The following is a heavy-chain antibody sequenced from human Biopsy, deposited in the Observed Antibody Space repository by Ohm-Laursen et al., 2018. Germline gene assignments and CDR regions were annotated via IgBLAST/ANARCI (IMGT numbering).Heavy chain of an antibody. J-gene: IGHJ6*02. V-gene: IGHV4-34*01. CDR2: INHSGRT. CDR3: VRGVDYYDPYHYYALDV. D-gene: IGHD3-22*01. Sequence: LSCAASGLTSTTALMSWVRQTPGKGLEWIGEINHSGRTNYNPSLKSRVTISVDTSKNQFSLKVRSVTAADTAVYYCVRGVDYYDPYHYYALDVWGQGTTVTVSS. CDR1: GLTSTTAL.